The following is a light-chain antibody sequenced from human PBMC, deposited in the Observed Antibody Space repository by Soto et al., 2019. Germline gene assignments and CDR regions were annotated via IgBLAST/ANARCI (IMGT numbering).Light chain of an antibody. Sequence: DIPMTQSPSTLSASVGDSVTITCRASQSISDWLAWYQQKPGKAPKVLIYRASTLDSGVPSRFSGSGSGTAFTLTISSLQPDDFATYYCQQYSTYSGTFGQGTKVEIK. CDR3: QQYSTYSGT. CDR1: QSISDW. J-gene: IGKJ1*01. V-gene: IGKV1-5*03. CDR2: RAS.